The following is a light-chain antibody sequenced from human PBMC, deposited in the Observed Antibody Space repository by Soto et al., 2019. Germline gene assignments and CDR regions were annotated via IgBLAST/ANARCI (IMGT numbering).Light chain of an antibody. J-gene: IGKJ4*01. CDR2: GAS. CDR3: LQYDTSPLT. Sequence: EIVFTQSPGTLSLSRGERATLSCRASQSLSTYLAWYQQKPGQAPRLLMYGASSRGTGIPDRFSGGGSGTVFTLTISRLEPEDFAVYYCLQYDTSPLTFGGGTKVDIK. CDR1: QSLSTY. V-gene: IGKV3-20*01.